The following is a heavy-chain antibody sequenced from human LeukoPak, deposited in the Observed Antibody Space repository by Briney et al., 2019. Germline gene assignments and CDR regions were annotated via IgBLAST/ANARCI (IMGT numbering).Heavy chain of an antibody. CDR3: ARVRGGYKTDAFDI. V-gene: IGHV4-34*01. CDR1: GGSFSGYY. J-gene: IGHJ3*02. Sequence: SETLSLTCAVYGGSFSGYYWSWIRQPPGKGLEWIGEINHSGSTNYNPSLKSRVTISVDTSKNQFSLKLSSVTAADTAVYYCARVRGGYKTDAFDIWGQGTMVTVPS. CDR2: INHSGST. D-gene: IGHD5-24*01.